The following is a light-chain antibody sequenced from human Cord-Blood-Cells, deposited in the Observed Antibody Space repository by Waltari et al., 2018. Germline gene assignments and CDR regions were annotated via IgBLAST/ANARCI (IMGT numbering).Light chain of an antibody. Sequence: QSALTQPPSASGSPGQSVTISCTVTSSDVGGYNYVSWYQQPPGKAPKLMIYEVSKRPSGVPDRFSGSKSGNTASLTVSGLQAEDEADYYCSSYAGSNNVVFGGGTKLTVL. CDR1: SSDVGGYNY. V-gene: IGLV2-8*01. CDR2: EVS. J-gene: IGLJ2*01. CDR3: SSYAGSNNVV.